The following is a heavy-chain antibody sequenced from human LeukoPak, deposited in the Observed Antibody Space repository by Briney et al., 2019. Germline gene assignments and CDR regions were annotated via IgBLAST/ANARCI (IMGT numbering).Heavy chain of an antibody. Sequence: GGSLRLSCAASGFTFSSYWMHWVRQAPGKGLVWVSRINSDGSSTSYADSVKGRFTISRDNAKNSLYLQMNSLRVEDTAIYYCARISRRELPCFWGQGTLVTVSS. CDR2: INSDGSST. CDR3: ARISRRELPCF. CDR1: GFTFSSYW. D-gene: IGHD1-7*01. V-gene: IGHV3-74*01. J-gene: IGHJ4*02.